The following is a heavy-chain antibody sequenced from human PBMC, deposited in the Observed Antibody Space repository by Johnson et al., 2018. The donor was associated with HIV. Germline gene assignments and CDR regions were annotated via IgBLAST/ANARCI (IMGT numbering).Heavy chain of an antibody. J-gene: IGHJ3*02. CDR2: ISYAGSNK. CDR3: ARERNYGTHAAFDI. Sequence: AAGGVTISDSYMSWIRQAPGQGLEWVALISYAGSNKYYADSVKGRFTISRDNAKNSLYLQMNSLSAEDTAVYYCARERNYGTHAAFDIWGQGTMVTVSS. CDR1: GVTISDSY. D-gene: IGHD1-7*01. V-gene: IGHV3-11*04.